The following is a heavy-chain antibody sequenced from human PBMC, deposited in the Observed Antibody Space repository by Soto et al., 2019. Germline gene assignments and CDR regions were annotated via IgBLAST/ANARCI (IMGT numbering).Heavy chain of an antibody. Sequence: GESLKISCKGSGYSFTSYWIGWVRQMPGKGLEWMGIIYPGDSETKYSPSFQGQVTISADKSISTAYLQWSSLKASDTALYYCVSTINGYFEYWGQGTLVTVSS. CDR3: VSTINGYFEY. J-gene: IGHJ4*02. CDR2: IYPGDSET. V-gene: IGHV5-51*01. D-gene: IGHD3-9*01. CDR1: GYSFTSYW.